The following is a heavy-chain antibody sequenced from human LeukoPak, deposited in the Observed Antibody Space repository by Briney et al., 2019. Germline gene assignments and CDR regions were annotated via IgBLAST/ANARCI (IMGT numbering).Heavy chain of an antibody. D-gene: IGHD3-3*01. CDR1: GGSISSYY. CDR3: ARDLKAVTIFGVVSIPPAIDYGMDV. CDR2: IYTSGST. J-gene: IGHJ6*02. Sequence: SETLSLTCTVSGGSISSYYWSWIRQPAGKGLEWIGRIYTSGSTNYNPSLKSRVTMSVDTSKNQLSLKLSSVTAADTAVYYCARDLKAVTIFGVVSIPPAIDYGMDVWGQGTTVTVSS. V-gene: IGHV4-4*07.